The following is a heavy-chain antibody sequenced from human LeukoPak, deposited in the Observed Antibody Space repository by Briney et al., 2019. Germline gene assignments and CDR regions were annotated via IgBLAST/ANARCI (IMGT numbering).Heavy chain of an antibody. CDR2: FTTGANYT. J-gene: IGHJ4*02. V-gene: IGHV3-23*03. Sequence: GGSLRLPCAASGFTVSSFAMSWVRQAPGKGLEWVSVFTTGANYTYYADSVKGRFTMTRDNSKNTIFLQLNNVRADDTAVYFCAKAQGAWYYFDSWGQGTLVTVSS. CDR1: GFTVSSFA. CDR3: AKAQGAWYYFDS. D-gene: IGHD6-13*01.